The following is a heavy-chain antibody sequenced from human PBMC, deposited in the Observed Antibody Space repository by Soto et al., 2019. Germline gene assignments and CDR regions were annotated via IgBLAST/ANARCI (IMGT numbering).Heavy chain of an antibody. CDR3: AKGGSSAWPYYYGMDV. D-gene: IGHD6-19*01. J-gene: IGHJ6*02. CDR2: ITPNSGGT. Sequence: QVQLVQCGAEVKKPGASVKVSCKASGNIFTGSYMHWVRQAPGQGLEWMGWITPNSGGTNYAQKFQGRVTMNRDTSINTAYMELSRLRSDDTAVYYCAKGGSSAWPYYYGMDVWGQGTTVTVSS. CDR1: GNIFTGSY. V-gene: IGHV1-2*02.